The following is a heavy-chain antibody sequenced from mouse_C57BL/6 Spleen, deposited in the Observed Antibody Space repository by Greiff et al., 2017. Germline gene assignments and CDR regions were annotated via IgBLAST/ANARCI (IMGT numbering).Heavy chain of an antibody. Sequence: EVQLVESGGGLVKPGGSLKLSCAASGFTFSDYGMHWVRQAPEKGLEWVAYISSGSSTIYYADTVKGRFTISRDNATNTLFLQMTSLRSEDTAMYYCARPYGSSPYWYFDVWGTGTTVTVSS. CDR3: ARPYGSSPYWYFDV. D-gene: IGHD1-1*01. V-gene: IGHV5-17*01. CDR1: GFTFSDYG. J-gene: IGHJ1*03. CDR2: ISSGSSTI.